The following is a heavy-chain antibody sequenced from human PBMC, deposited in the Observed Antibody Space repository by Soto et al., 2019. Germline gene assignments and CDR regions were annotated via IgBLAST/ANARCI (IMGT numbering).Heavy chain of an antibody. CDR3: AKDYQYGMDV. V-gene: IGHV3-9*01. CDR1: GFTFDDYA. J-gene: IGHJ6*02. CDR2: ISWNSGSI. Sequence: GGSLRLSCAASGFTFDDYAMHWVRQAPGKGLEWVSVISWNSGSIGYADSVKGRFTISRDNAKNSLYLQMNSLRAEDTDLYYCAKDYQYGMDVWGQGTTVTVSS.